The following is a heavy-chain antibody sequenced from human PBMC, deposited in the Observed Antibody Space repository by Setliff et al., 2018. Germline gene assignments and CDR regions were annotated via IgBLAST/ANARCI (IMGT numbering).Heavy chain of an antibody. V-gene: IGHV1-3*04. CDR1: GYTFSANA. CDR3: ARGSRGFDY. J-gene: IGHJ4*02. Sequence: GPSVKVSCKASGYTFSANAIHWVRQAPGQRLEWMGFIYTDNGNTKYSKNFQDRVAITRDTSASTAYMELSSLTSEDTAVYFCARGSRGFDYWGQGALVTVSS. CDR2: IYTDNGNT.